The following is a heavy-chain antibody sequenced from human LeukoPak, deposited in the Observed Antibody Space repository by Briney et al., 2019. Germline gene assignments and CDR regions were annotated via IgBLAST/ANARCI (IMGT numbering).Heavy chain of an antibody. CDR1: GGSITSGSYY. Sequence: SETLSLTCIVSGGSITSGSYYWNWIRQPAGKGLEWIGRIYISDSTNYNPSLKSRVTISVDTSKNQFSLNLSSVTAADTAVYYCARERLGDSFDYWGQGILVTVSS. J-gene: IGHJ4*02. V-gene: IGHV4-61*02. CDR3: ARERLGDSFDY. D-gene: IGHD3-16*01. CDR2: IYISDST.